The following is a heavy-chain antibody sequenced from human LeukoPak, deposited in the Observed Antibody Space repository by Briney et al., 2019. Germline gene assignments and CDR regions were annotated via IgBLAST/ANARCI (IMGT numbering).Heavy chain of an antibody. D-gene: IGHD4-23*01. CDR2: IYPGDSDI. CDR3: ARHESRHDYGGNHHFDY. J-gene: IGHJ4*02. V-gene: IGHV5-51*01. CDR1: GYISTSYW. Sequence: GESLKISCKVSGYISTSYWIAWVRQMPGKGLEWMGIIYPGDSDIRYSPSFKGQVTMSVDKSIDTAYLQWSSLKASDTAMYYCARHESRHDYGGNHHFDYWGQGTLVTVAS.